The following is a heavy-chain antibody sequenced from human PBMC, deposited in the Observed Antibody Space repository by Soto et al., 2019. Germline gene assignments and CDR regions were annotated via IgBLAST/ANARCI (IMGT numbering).Heavy chain of an antibody. CDR3: ANLNVGYDAFDI. Sequence: GGSLRLSCAASGFTFSSYAMSWVRQAPGKGLEWVSAISGSGGSTYYADSVKGRFTISRDNSKNTLYLQMNSLRAEDTAVYYCANLNVGYDAFDIWGQGTMVTVSS. V-gene: IGHV3-23*01. CDR2: ISGSGGST. CDR1: GFTFSSYA. D-gene: IGHD1-26*01. J-gene: IGHJ3*02.